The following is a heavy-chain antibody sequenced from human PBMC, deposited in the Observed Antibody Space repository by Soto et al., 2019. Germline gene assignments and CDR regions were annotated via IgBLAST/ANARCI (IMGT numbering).Heavy chain of an antibody. CDR1: GGSISSVGSY. CDR3: AKDLGGWQLGY. V-gene: IGHV4-31*03. D-gene: IGHD1-26*01. CDR2: IFYSGST. Sequence: QVLLRESGPGLVKPSETLSLTCSVSGGSISSVGSYMSWIRQHPGKGLEWIGYIFYSGSTYYSPSLRSRVTISLAMSKNQFSLSLTSVTAADTAVYYCAKDLGGWQLGYWGQGTLVTVSS. J-gene: IGHJ4*02.